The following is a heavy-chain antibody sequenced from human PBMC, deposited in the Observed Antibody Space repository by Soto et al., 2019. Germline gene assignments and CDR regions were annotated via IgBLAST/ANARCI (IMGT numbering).Heavy chain of an antibody. Sequence: PSETRRHTFTVAAGSTTRYYYSVSRQPPGKRQEWIWYSGNTNYNPSLKSRVTTSVDTSKNQFSLKLRSVTAADAVFFYCAGSGGGSNDYWGQGTLVTVSS. V-gene: IGHV4-59*01. CDR3: AGSGGGSNDY. CDR1: AGSTTRYY. D-gene: IGHD2-15*01. J-gene: IGHJ4*02. CDR2: SGNT.